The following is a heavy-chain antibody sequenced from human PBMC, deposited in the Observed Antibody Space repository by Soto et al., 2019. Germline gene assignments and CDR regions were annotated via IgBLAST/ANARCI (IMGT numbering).Heavy chain of an antibody. J-gene: IGHJ5*02. Sequence: QVQLQQWGAGLLKPSETLSLTCAVYGVSFSGYYWSWIRQPPGKRLEWIGEINHSGSTNYNPSLKSRVTISVHPSKNQFSLRLSSVTAADTAVYYCARGLPEPAAGANWFDPWGQGTLVTVSS. CDR1: GVSFSGYY. CDR2: INHSGST. D-gene: IGHD6-13*01. V-gene: IGHV4-34*01. CDR3: ARGLPEPAAGANWFDP.